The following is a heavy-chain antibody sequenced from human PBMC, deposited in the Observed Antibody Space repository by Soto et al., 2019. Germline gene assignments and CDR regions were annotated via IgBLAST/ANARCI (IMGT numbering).Heavy chain of an antibody. J-gene: IGHJ4*02. Sequence: QVQLVESGGGVVQPGRSLRLSCAASGFTFSSYAMHWVRQAPGKGLEWVAVISYDGSNKYYADSVKGRFTISRDNSKNTLYLQMTSLRAEDTAVYYCAREPIVATMYGYWGQGTLVTVSS. D-gene: IGHD5-12*01. V-gene: IGHV3-30-3*01. CDR2: ISYDGSNK. CDR3: AREPIVATMYGY. CDR1: GFTFSSYA.